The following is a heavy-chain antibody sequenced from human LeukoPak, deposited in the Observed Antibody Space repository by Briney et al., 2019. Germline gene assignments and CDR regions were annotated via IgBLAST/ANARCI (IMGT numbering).Heavy chain of an antibody. D-gene: IGHD6-13*01. V-gene: IGHV1-69*05. CDR2: IIPIFGTA. Sequence: ASVKVSCKASGGTFSSYAISWVRQAPGQGLEWMGGIIPIFGTANYAQKFQGRVTITTDESTSTAYMELSSLRSEDTAVYYCARGIAAAGDYFDYWGQGTLVTVSS. J-gene: IGHJ4*02. CDR1: GGTFSSYA. CDR3: ARGIAAAGDYFDY.